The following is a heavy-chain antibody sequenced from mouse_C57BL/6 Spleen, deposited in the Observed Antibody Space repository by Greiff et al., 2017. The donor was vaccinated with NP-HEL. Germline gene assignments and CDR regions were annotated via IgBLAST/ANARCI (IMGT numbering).Heavy chain of an antibody. D-gene: IGHD1-1*01. J-gene: IGHJ4*01. CDR3: ARGGGNYYGSYAMDY. CDR2: INPSNGGT. V-gene: IGHV1-53*01. Sequence: VQLQQPGTELVKPGASVKLSCKASGYTFTSYWMHWVKQRPGQGLEWIGNINPSNGGTNYNEKFKSKATLTVDKSSSTAYMQLSSLTSEDSAVYYCARGGGNYYGSYAMDYWGQGTSVTVSS. CDR1: GYTFTSYW.